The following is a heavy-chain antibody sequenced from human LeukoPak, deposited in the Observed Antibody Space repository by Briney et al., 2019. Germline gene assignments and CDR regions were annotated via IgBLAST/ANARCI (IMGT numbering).Heavy chain of an antibody. J-gene: IGHJ6*02. CDR2: MNPNSGNT. V-gene: IGHV1-8*01. Sequence: GASVKVSCKASGYTFTSYDIDWVRQATGQGLEWMGWMNPNSGNTGYAQKFQGRVTMTRNTSISTAYMELSSLRSEDTAVYYCARSKSMVRGVPYYYGMDVWGQGTTVTVSS. D-gene: IGHD3-10*01. CDR3: ARSKSMVRGVPYYYGMDV. CDR1: GYTFTSYD.